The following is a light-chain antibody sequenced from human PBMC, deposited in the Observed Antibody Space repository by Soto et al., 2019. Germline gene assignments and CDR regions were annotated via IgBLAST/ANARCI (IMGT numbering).Light chain of an antibody. Sequence: IVMTQSPATLSVSRGERATLSCIASQSVRSNLAWYHQKPGRAPRLLMYGASNRVTGVPARFSGSGSGTDFTLTISSVQSEDFATYYCQQYDHWPPYTFGQGTKVDIK. CDR2: GAS. J-gene: IGKJ2*01. CDR3: QQYDHWPPYT. CDR1: QSVRSN. V-gene: IGKV3-15*01.